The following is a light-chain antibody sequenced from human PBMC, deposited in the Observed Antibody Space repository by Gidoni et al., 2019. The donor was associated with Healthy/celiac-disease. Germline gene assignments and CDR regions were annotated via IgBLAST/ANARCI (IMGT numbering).Light chain of an antibody. Sequence: SYALTQPPSVSVSPGQTARITCSGDALPKQYAYWYQQKPGQAPVLVIYQDSERPSGIPERFSGSSSVTTVTLTISGVQAEDEADYYCQSADSSGTYVFGTGTKVTVL. CDR1: ALPKQY. CDR3: QSADSSGTYV. CDR2: QDS. J-gene: IGLJ1*01. V-gene: IGLV3-25*03.